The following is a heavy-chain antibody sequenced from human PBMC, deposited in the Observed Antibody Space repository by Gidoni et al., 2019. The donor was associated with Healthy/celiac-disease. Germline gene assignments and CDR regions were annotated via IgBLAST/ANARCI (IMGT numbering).Heavy chain of an antibody. CDR2: IIPIFGTA. V-gene: IGHV1-69*01. CDR3: ARSRVYDFWSGYRVGYYYYYGMDV. CDR1: GGTFSSYA. J-gene: IGHJ6*02. D-gene: IGHD3-3*01. Sequence: QVQLVQSGAEVKKPGSSMKVSCKASGGTFSSYAISWVRQAPGQGLEWMGWIIPIFGTANYAQKFQGRVTITAYESTSTAYMELSSLRSEDTAVYYCARSRVYDFWSGYRVGYYYYYGMDVWGQGTTVTVSS.